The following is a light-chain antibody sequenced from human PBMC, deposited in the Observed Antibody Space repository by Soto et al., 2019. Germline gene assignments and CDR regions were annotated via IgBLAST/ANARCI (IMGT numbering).Light chain of an antibody. V-gene: IGLV2-14*01. CDR1: SSDVGGYNY. CDR3: SSYTSSSTLVV. Sequence: QDVLTQPASVSGSPGQSITISCTGTSSDVGGYNYVSWYQQHPGKAPKLMIYDVSNRPSGVSNRFSGSKSGNTASLTISGLQAVDEADYYCSSYTSSSTLVVFGTGTKVTVL. J-gene: IGLJ1*01. CDR2: DVS.